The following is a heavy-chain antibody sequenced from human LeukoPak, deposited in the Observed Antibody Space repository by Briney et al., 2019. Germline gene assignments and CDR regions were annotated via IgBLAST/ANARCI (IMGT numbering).Heavy chain of an antibody. CDR3: AKDLGWELPAEAY. CDR2: IYGSGVSI. J-gene: IGHJ4*02. Sequence: PGGSLRLSCVASGFTFEKYVMNWVRQAPGKGLEWLATIYGSGVSISYADSVKGRFTISRGNSNNTLYLQMNSLRVEDTAMYFCAKDLGWELPAEAYWGQGILVTVSS. V-gene: IGHV3-23*01. CDR1: GFTFEKYV. D-gene: IGHD1-26*01.